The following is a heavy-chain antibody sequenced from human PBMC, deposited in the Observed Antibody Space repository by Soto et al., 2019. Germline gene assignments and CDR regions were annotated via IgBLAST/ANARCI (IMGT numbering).Heavy chain of an antibody. CDR2: INPSGGST. Sequence: GASVKVSCKASGYTFTSYYMHWVRQAPGQGLEWMGIINPSGGSTSYAQKFQGRVTMTRDKPITTVYLQWNSLKASDTAIYFCARQKQDDYNNYYYYQYLDVWGKGTTVTVSS. D-gene: IGHD4-4*01. CDR1: GYTFTSYY. V-gene: IGHV1-46*01. CDR3: ARQKQDDYNNYYYYQYLDV. J-gene: IGHJ6*03.